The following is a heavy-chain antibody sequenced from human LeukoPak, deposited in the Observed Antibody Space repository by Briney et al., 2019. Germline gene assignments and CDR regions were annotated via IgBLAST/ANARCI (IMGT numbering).Heavy chain of an antibody. Sequence: PGESLKISCKGSGYSFTSYWISWVRQMPGEGLERMGRIDPSDSYTNYSPSFQGHVTISADKSISTAYLQWSSLKASDTAMYYCARLFVDTAMGTADFGYWGEGTLVTVSS. V-gene: IGHV5-10-1*01. CDR1: GYSFTSYW. D-gene: IGHD5-18*01. J-gene: IGHJ4*02. CDR3: ARLFVDTAMGTADFGY. CDR2: IDPSDSYT.